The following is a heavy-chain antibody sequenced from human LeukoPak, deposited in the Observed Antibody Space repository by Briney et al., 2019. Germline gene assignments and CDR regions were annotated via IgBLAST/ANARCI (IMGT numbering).Heavy chain of an antibody. CDR1: GYTFTGYY. Sequence: ASVKVSCKASGYTFTGYYMHWVRQDPGQGLEWMGRINPNSGGTNYAQKFQGRVTITADESTSTAYMELSSLRSEDTAVYYCAKSGGPTSILFGYWGQGTLVTVSS. V-gene: IGHV1-2*06. D-gene: IGHD2-21*01. CDR2: INPNSGGT. J-gene: IGHJ4*02. CDR3: AKSGGPTSILFGY.